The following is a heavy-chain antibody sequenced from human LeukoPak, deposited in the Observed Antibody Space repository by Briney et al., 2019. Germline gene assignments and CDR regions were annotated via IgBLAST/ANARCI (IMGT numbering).Heavy chain of an antibody. CDR1: GYTFTSYG. Sequence: ATVKVSCKASGYTFTSYGISWMRQAPGQGLEWMGWISAYNGNTNYAQKLQGRVTMTTDTSTSTAYMELRSLRSDDTAVYYCARDERITMIVATNWFDPWGQGTLVTVSS. CDR2: ISAYNGNT. D-gene: IGHD3-22*01. V-gene: IGHV1-18*01. CDR3: ARDERITMIVATNWFDP. J-gene: IGHJ5*02.